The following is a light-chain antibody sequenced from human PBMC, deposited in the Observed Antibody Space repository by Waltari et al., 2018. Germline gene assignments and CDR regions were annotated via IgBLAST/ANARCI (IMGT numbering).Light chain of an antibody. J-gene: IGLJ3*02. V-gene: IGLV3-1*01. Sequence: SYELTQPSSVSVSPGQTASITCSGYNLGSKYVSWFQQRPGQSPVLVIYQDSERPAGIPERFSGSNSGDTATLTISGTQAMDEAEYFWQAWDTSTVVFGGGTELTVL. CDR2: QDS. CDR1: NLGSKY. CDR3: QAWDTSTVV.